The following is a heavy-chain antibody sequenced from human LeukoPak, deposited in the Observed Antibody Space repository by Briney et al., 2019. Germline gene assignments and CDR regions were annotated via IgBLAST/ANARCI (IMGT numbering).Heavy chain of an antibody. V-gene: IGHV4-4*07. J-gene: IGHJ6*03. CDR1: GDSISNYY. CDR3: ARCLNTYYYDNSGYSPEHYYMDV. CDR2: IYASGSS. D-gene: IGHD3-22*01. Sequence: PSETLSLTCTVSGDSISNYYWSWVRQPPGKGLEWIGRIYASGSSNYNPSLKSRITISVDTSKNQFSLKLSSVTAADTAVYYCARCLNTYYYDNSGYSPEHYYMDVWGKGTTVIVSS.